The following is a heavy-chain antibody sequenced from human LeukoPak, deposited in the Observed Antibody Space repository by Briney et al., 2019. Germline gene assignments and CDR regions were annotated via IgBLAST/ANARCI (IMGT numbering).Heavy chain of an antibody. CDR1: GGTFSSYA. Sequence: SVKVSCKASGGTFSSYAISWVRQAPGQGLEWMGGIIPIFGTANYAQKFQGRVTITADESTSTAYMELSSLRSEDTAVYYCARDGSGSYLRFGYWGQGTLVTVSS. J-gene: IGHJ4*02. CDR2: IIPIFGTA. CDR3: ARDGSGSYLRFGY. D-gene: IGHD3-10*01. V-gene: IGHV1-69*13.